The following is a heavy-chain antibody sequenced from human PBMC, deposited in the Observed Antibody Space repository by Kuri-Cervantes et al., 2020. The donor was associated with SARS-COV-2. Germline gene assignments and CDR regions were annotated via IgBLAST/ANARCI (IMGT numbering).Heavy chain of an antibody. CDR1: GGSFSSYY. Sequence: ESLKISCAVSGGSFSSYYWSWIRQPPGKGLEWIGEINNSGSTNYNPSLKSRVTISVDTSKNQYSLKLSHVTAAETAVYYCARASVVVVPAAIHYYYDMDGWGQGTTVTVSS. D-gene: IGHD2-2*01. V-gene: IGHV4-34*01. CDR3: ARASVVVVPAAIHYYYDMDG. CDR2: INNSGST. J-gene: IGHJ6*02.